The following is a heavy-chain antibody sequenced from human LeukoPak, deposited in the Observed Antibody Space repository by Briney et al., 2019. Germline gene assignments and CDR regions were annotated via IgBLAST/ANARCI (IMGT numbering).Heavy chain of an antibody. CDR1: GFTFSQAL. CDR3: CTDDSGSYFQGDPFDI. CDR2: IKSKTDGGTP. D-gene: IGHD1-26*01. J-gene: IGHJ3*02. V-gene: IGHV3-15*01. Sequence: GGSLRLSCAASGFTFSQALMNWVRPAPGNGLEWDGRIKSKTDGGTPNYTAPVKGRFTISRDDSRNTLYLQMNSLKTEDTAMYYCCTDDSGSYFQGDPFDIWGQGTMVTVSS.